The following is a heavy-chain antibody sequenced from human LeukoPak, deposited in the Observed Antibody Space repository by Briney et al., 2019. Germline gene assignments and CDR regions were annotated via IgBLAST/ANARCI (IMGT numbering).Heavy chain of an antibody. V-gene: IGHV3-9*01. J-gene: IGHJ4*02. CDR1: GFTFVDYA. Sequence: GGSLRLSCAAFGFTFVDYAMHWVRHDPGKGLGWVSGISWNSGSIGYADSVKCRFTISRDNAKYSVYLQLNSLTAKDTSLYYCARGPERYYGSGLDWGQGTLVTVSS. CDR3: ARGPERYYGSGLD. D-gene: IGHD3-10*01. CDR2: ISWNSGSI.